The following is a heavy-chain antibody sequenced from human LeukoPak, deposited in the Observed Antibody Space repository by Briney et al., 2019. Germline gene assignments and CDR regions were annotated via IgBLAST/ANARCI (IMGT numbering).Heavy chain of an antibody. D-gene: IGHD3-10*01. CDR2: INHSGST. Sequence: SETLSLTCAVYGGSFSGYYWSWIRQPPGKGLEWIGEINHSGSTNYNPSLKSRVTISVDTSKNQFSLKLSSVTAADTAVYYCANLRGKDYWGRGTLVTVSS. CDR1: GGSFSGYY. J-gene: IGHJ4*02. CDR3: ANLRGKDY. V-gene: IGHV4-34*01.